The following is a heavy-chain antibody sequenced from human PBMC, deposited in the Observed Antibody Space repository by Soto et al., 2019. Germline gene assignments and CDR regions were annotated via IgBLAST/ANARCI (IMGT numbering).Heavy chain of an antibody. CDR1: GGCISSYY. CDR2: IYYSGSA. D-gene: IGHD7-27*01. CDR3: TRGPSGDKVDY. Sequence: SETLSLTCTVSGGCISSYYWSWIRQPPGKGLEWIGYIYYSGSANYNPSLKSRVTISVDTSKNQFSLNLNSVSSADTAVYYCTRGPSGDKVDYWGQGTLVTVSS. J-gene: IGHJ4*02. V-gene: IGHV4-59*08.